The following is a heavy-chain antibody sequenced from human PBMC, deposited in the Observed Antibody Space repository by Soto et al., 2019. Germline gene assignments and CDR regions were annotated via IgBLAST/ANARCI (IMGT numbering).Heavy chain of an antibody. CDR3: ARDRRGVATISSWYFDL. Sequence: GGSLRLSCAASGFTFSSYWMSWVRQAPGKGLEWVANIKQDGSEKYYVDSVKGRVNISRDNAKNSLYLQMNSLRPEDTAVYSCARDRRGVATISSWYFDLWGRGTLVTVSS. J-gene: IGHJ2*01. V-gene: IGHV3-7*01. D-gene: IGHD5-12*01. CDR2: IKQDGSEK. CDR1: GFTFSSYW.